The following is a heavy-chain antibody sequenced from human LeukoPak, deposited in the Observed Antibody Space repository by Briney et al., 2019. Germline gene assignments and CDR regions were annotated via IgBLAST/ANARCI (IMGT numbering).Heavy chain of an antibody. CDR1: GFTFSSYG. D-gene: IGHD2-8*02. Sequence: GRSLRLSCAASGFTFSSYGMHWDRQAPGKGLEWVAVISYDGSNKYYADSVKGRFTISRDNSKNTLYLQMNSLRAEDTAVYYCAKGRLSVVYGVDYWGQGTLVTVSS. CDR2: ISYDGSNK. J-gene: IGHJ4*02. V-gene: IGHV3-30*18. CDR3: AKGRLSVVYGVDY.